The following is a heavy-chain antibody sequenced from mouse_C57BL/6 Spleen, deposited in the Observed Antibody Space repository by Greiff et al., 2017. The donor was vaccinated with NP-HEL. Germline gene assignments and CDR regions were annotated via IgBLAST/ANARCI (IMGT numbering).Heavy chain of an antibody. J-gene: IGHJ1*03. D-gene: IGHD1-1*01. CDR2: IYPRSGNT. V-gene: IGHV1-81*01. CDR3: ARGRGLTTVVADWYFDV. CDR1: GYTFTSYG. Sequence: VKLMESGAELARPGASVKLSCKASGYTFTSYGISWVKQRTGQGLEWIGEIYPRSGNTYYNEKFKGKATLTADKSSSTAYMELRSLTSEDSAVYFCARGRGLTTVVADWYFDVWGTGTTVTVSS.